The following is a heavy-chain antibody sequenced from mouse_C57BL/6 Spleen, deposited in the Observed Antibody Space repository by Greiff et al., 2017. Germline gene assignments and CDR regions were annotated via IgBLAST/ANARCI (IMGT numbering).Heavy chain of an antibody. CDR2: IYPGSGNT. V-gene: IGHV1-76*01. J-gene: IGHJ2*01. Sequence: VQLQQSGAELVRPGASVKLSCKASGYTFTDYYINWVKQRPGQGLEWIARIYPGSGNTYYNEKFKGKATLTAEKSSSTAYMQLSSLTSEDSAVYFCAKTYYSNSYYFDYWGQGTTLTVSS. CDR1: GYTFTDYY. D-gene: IGHD2-5*01. CDR3: AKTYYSNSYYFDY.